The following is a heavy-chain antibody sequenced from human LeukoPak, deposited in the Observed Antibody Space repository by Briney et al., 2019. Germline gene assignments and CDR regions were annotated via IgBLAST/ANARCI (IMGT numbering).Heavy chain of an antibody. Sequence: GGSLRLSCAASGFTVSSNYMSWVRQAPGKGLEWVSLLYSGGSTYYADSVKGRFTISRDNSKNTLYLQMNSLRAEDTAVYYCARDRACTSHCYTRANYYYGMDVWGQGTTVTVSS. CDR3: ARDRACTSHCYTRANYYYGMDV. D-gene: IGHD2-2*02. J-gene: IGHJ6*02. CDR1: GFTVSSNY. CDR2: LYSGGST. V-gene: IGHV3-66*01.